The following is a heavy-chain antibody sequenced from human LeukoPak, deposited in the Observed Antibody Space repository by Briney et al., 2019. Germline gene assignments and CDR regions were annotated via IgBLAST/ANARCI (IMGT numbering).Heavy chain of an antibody. D-gene: IGHD5-18*01. CDR1: GFTFGDYA. V-gene: IGHV3-23*01. Sequence: GGSLRLSCTDSGFTFGDYAMSWVRQAPGKGLEWVSAISGSRGSTYYADSVKGRFTISRDNSKNTLYLQMNSLRAEDTAVYYCARARSSYGYGDAFDIWGQGTMVTVSS. J-gene: IGHJ3*02. CDR2: ISGSRGST. CDR3: ARARSSYGYGDAFDI.